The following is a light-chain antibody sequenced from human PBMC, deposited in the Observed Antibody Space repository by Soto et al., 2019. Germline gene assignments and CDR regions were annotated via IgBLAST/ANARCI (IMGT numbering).Light chain of an antibody. J-gene: IGLJ1*01. CDR3: ASWDDSLNGYV. CDR2: TNN. CDR1: SSNIGSDT. V-gene: IGLV1-44*01. Sequence: QSVLTQPPSASGTPGQRVTISCSGGSSNIGSDTVNWYQHLPGTAPKLLIYTNNQRPSGVPDRFSGSKSGTSASLTISGLQSEDEAEYYCASWDDSLNGYVFGTGTKVTVL.